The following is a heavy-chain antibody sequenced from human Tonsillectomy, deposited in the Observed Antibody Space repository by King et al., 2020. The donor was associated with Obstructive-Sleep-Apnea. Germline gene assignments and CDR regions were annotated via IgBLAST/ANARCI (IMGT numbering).Heavy chain of an antibody. CDR3: ASQPNDMDV. V-gene: IGHV1-3*01. J-gene: IGHJ6*02. CDR2: INADNGKP. Sequence: VKSGAELKKPGASVRVSCQASGFTFSSFGILWVRQAPGQRLGWMGWINADNGKPKYSQKFQGRVTITRDASASTAYLELRGLTSEDSAVIYCASQPNDMDVWGQGTTVTVSS. CDR1: GFTFSSFG.